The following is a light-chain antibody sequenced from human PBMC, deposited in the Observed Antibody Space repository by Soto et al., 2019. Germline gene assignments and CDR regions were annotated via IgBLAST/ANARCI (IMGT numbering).Light chain of an antibody. CDR3: QQADTFPIT. Sequence: DIQMTQSPSSVSASVGDRVTSSCQASQGISRSLAWYQQKPGKAPKLLIYAASCLQSGVPSRFSGSGFGTDFTLTISSLQPEDSAIYYCQQADTFPITFGQGTQREIK. CDR1: QGISRS. J-gene: IGKJ5*01. CDR2: AAS. V-gene: IGKV1D-12*01.